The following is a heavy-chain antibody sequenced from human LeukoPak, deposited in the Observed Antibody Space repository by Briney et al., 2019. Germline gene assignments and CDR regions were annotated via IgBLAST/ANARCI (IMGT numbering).Heavy chain of an antibody. Sequence: GESLKISCKGSGYSFTTYWIAWVRQMPGKGLEWMGTIYPTDSDTRYSPSFQGQVTISADKSIGTAYLRWRSLKASDTAMYYCARLSNSDPGYSNYASWGNFDFWGQGTLVTVSS. J-gene: IGHJ4*02. V-gene: IGHV5-51*01. CDR3: ARLSNSDPGYSNYASWGNFDF. D-gene: IGHD5-12*01. CDR1: GYSFTTYW. CDR2: IYPTDSDT.